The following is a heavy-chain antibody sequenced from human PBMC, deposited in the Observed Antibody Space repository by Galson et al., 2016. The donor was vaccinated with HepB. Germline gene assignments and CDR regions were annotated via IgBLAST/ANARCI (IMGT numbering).Heavy chain of an antibody. CDR1: GFTVGSHH. CDR2: YYAAGKI. D-gene: IGHD6-6*01. J-gene: IGHJ5*02. Sequence: SLRLSCAASGFTVGSHHMSWVRQIPGKGLEWVSVYYAAGKIFYADSVKGRFTISRDNSENTLHLQMNNLRPEDTATYYCARVGYTRSSAGWFDAWGQGALVTVSS. CDR3: ARVGYTRSSAGWFDA. V-gene: IGHV3-53*05.